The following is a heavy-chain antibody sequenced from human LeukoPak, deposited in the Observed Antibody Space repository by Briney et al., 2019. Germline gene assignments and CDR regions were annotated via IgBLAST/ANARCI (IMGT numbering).Heavy chain of an antibody. D-gene: IGHD4-17*01. Sequence: GASVKVSCKASEHTVTSSGISWWRQAPGQGLEWMGWISAYNGNTNYAQKLQGRVTMTTDTSTSTANIEMRSLRSDDTAVYYCARSTETIPNCFDPCGQGTLVTVSS. CDR1: EHTVTSSG. CDR2: ISAYNGNT. J-gene: IGHJ5*02. CDR3: ARSTETIPNCFDP. V-gene: IGHV1-18*01.